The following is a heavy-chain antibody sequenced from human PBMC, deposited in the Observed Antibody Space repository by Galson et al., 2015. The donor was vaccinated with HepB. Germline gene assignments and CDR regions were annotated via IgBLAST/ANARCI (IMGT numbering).Heavy chain of an antibody. CDR3: AREGYSYGNYYYGMDV. D-gene: IGHD5-18*01. Sequence: QSGAEVKKPGESLRISCKGSGYSFTSYWISWVRQMPGKGLEWMGRIDPSDSYTNYSPSFQGHVTISADKSISTAYLQWSSLKASDTAMYYCAREGYSYGNYYYGMDVWGQGTTVTVSS. CDR1: GYSFTSYW. CDR2: IDPSDSYT. J-gene: IGHJ6*02. V-gene: IGHV5-10-1*01.